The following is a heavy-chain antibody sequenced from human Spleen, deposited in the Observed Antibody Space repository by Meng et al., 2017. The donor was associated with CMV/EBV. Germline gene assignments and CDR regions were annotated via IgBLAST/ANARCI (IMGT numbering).Heavy chain of an antibody. CDR3: ARGTGEPGMDY. J-gene: IGHJ4*02. CDR1: GFTFSNYW. V-gene: IGHV3-7*01. CDR2: IKQDGSEK. Sequence: GESLKISCTASGFTFSNYWMNWVRQAPGKGLEWVATIKQDGSEKYFMDSVKGRFTISRDNAKNSMFLQMNSLRSEDTAIYYCARGTGEPGMDYWGQGALVTVSS. D-gene: IGHD1-1*01.